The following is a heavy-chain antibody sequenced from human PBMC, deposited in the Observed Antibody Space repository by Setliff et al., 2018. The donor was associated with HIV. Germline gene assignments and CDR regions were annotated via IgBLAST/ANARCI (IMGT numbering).Heavy chain of an antibody. J-gene: IGHJ6*03. CDR2: VIPIFGTA. D-gene: IGHD3-22*01. CDR3: AKGGYYDSTGYYYYYLYYLDE. V-gene: IGHV1-69*13. CDR1: GDTFNSYA. Sequence: ASVKVSCKASGDTFNSYAISWVRQAHGQGLEWMGGVIPIFGTANYAQKFQGRVTITADESTSTAYMELSSLRSEDTAVYYCAKGGYYDSTGYYYYYLYYLDEWGKGTTVTVSS.